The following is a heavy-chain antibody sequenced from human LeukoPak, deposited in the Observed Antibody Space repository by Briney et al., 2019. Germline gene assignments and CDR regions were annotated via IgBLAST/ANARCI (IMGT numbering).Heavy chain of an antibody. D-gene: IGHD3-22*01. V-gene: IGHV1-69*13. CDR3: ARVKYVGDYYDSSGYFDY. CDR2: IIPIFGTA. J-gene: IGHJ4*02. Sequence: ASVKVSCKASGGTFSSYAISWVRQAPGQGLEWMGGIIPIFGTANYAQKFQGRVTITADGSTSTAYMELSSLRSEDTAVYYCARVKYVGDYYDSSGYFDYWGQGTLVTVSS. CDR1: GGTFSSYA.